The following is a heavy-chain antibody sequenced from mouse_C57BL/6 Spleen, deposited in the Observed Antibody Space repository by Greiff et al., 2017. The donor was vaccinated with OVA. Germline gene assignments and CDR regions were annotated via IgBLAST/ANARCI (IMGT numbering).Heavy chain of an antibody. D-gene: IGHD1-1*01. CDR3: TTPGGSSHYFDY. Sequence: EVKLVESGAELVRPGASVKLSCTASGFNIKDDYMHWVKQRPEQGLEWIGWIDPENGDTEYASKFQGKATITADTSSNTAYLQLSSLTSEDTAVYYCTTPGGSSHYFDYWGQGTTLTVSS. V-gene: IGHV14-4*01. CDR1: GFNIKDDY. CDR2: IDPENGDT. J-gene: IGHJ2*01.